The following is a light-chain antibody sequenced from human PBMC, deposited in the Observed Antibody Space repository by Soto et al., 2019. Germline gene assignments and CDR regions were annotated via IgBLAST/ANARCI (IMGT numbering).Light chain of an antibody. CDR2: GAS. J-gene: IGKJ5*01. CDR1: QSVHTF. CDR3: HQRSNWPPDT. V-gene: IGKV3-11*01. Sequence: EILLTHSPPTLPLSPGEGAALSCRASQSVHTFLAWYQQKPGQPPRLLIYGASTRATGVPARFSGSGSGTDFTLTISSLEPEDFAVYYCHQRSNWPPDTFGQGTRLQNK.